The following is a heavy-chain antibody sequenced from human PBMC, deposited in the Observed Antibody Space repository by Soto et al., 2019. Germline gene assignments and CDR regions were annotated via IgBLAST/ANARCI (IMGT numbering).Heavy chain of an antibody. V-gene: IGHV1-8*01. Sequence: QVQLVQSGAEVKKPGASVKVSCKASGYTFTSYDINWVRQATGQGLEWMGWMNPNSGNTAYAQKFQSRVTMTRHTSISTAYMELSSLRSEDTAVYYCAREGGYSYGFGYWGQGTLVTVSS. CDR1: GYTFTSYD. J-gene: IGHJ4*02. CDR3: AREGGYSYGFGY. D-gene: IGHD5-18*01. CDR2: MNPNSGNT.